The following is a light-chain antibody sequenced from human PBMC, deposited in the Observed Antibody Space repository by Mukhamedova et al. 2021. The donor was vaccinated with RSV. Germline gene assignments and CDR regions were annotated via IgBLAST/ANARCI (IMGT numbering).Light chain of an antibody. J-gene: IGKJ5*01. V-gene: IGKV1-9*01. Sequence: QQKPGKSPKLLISAASTLRTGVPSRFSGSGSGTEFALTISSLQPEDFATYYCQQLSLYPITFGQGQRLEIK. CDR2: AAS. CDR3: QQLSLYPIT.